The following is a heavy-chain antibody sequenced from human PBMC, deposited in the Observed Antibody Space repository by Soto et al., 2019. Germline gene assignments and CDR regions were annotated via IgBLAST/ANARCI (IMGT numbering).Heavy chain of an antibody. CDR2: ISSSSSYI. V-gene: IGHV3-21*01. Sequence: EVQLVESGGGLVKPGGCLRLSCAASGFTFSSYSMNWVRQAPGKGLEWVSSISSSSSYIYYADSVKGRFTISRDNAKNSLYMQMNSLRAEDTAVYYCAKSGYSPFDYWGQGTLVTVSS. D-gene: IGHD5-18*01. CDR3: AKSGYSPFDY. J-gene: IGHJ4*02. CDR1: GFTFSSYS.